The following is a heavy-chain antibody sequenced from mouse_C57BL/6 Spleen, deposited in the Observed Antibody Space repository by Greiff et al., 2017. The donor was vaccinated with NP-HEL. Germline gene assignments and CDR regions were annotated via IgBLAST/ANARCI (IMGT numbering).Heavy chain of an antibody. V-gene: IGHV1-81*01. Sequence: VQLQQSGAELARPGASVKLSCKASGYTFTSYGISWVKQRTGQGLEWIGEIYPRSGNTYYNEKFKGKATLTADKSSSTAYMELRSLTSEDSAVYFCARKIIYYGSSYGYFDVWGTGTTVTVSS. J-gene: IGHJ1*03. CDR2: IYPRSGNT. D-gene: IGHD1-1*01. CDR3: ARKIIYYGSSYGYFDV. CDR1: GYTFTSYG.